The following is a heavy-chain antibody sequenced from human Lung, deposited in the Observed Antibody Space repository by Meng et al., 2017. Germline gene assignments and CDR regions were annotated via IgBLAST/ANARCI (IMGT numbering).Heavy chain of an antibody. Sequence: VQRPGWGRGVERLWGTLPLTCGVSGGSICSRIWWSWVRQPPGKGLEWIGEIYHSGSTNYNPSLKSRVTISVDKSKNQFSLKLSSVTAADTAVYYCARRGLWLDPQNFDYWGQGTLVTVSS. V-gene: IGHV4-4*02. D-gene: IGHD6-19*01. CDR3: ARRGLWLDPQNFDY. CDR1: GGSICSRIW. CDR2: IYHSGST. J-gene: IGHJ4*02.